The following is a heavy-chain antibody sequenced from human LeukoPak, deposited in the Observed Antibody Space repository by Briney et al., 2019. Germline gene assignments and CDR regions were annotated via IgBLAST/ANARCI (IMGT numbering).Heavy chain of an antibody. CDR2: ISYDGSNK. V-gene: IGHV3-30*18. D-gene: IGHD3-10*01. J-gene: IGHJ4*02. CDR3: AKAPRGGLWFGELFDY. CDR1: GFTFSSYG. Sequence: GRSLRLPCAASGFTFSSYGMHWVRQAPGKGLEWVAVISYDGSNKYYADSVKGRFTISRDNSKNTLYLQMNSLRAEDTAVYYCAKAPRGGLWFGELFDYWGQGTLVTVSS.